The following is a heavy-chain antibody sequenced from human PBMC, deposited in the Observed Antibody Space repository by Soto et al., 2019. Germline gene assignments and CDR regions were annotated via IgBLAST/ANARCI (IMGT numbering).Heavy chain of an antibody. V-gene: IGHV1-69*12. CDR2: IIPMFGTA. CDR1: GGTFSTDS. J-gene: IGHJ6*02. Sequence: QVQLVQSGAEVKKPGSSVKVSCKASGGTFSTDSISWVRPAPGQGLEWMGGIIPMFGTANNAQKFQGRVTITAVQSTSTAYKELVSLRAEDTAVYLSAREIDGYDGIDVSGPGTTVTVAS. CDR3: AREIDGYDGIDV.